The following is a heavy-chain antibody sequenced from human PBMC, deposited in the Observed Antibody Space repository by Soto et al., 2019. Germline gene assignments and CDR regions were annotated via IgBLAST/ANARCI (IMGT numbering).Heavy chain of an antibody. Sequence: EVQLVESGGGLVQPGGSLRLSCAASGFSFSSYDMNWVRQAPGKGLEWVSYISSSGSTIYYADSVKGRFTISRDNAKNSLYLQMNSLRAEDTAVYYCARDPSTVTPGSGMDVWGQGTTVTVS. CDR3: ARDPSTVTPGSGMDV. CDR2: ISSSGSTI. V-gene: IGHV3-48*03. J-gene: IGHJ6*02. CDR1: GFSFSSYD. D-gene: IGHD4-4*01.